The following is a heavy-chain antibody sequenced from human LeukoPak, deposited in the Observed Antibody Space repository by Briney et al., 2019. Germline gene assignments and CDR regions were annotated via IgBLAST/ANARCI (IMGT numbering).Heavy chain of an antibody. V-gene: IGHV1-18*01. CDR2: ISGYNDNA. J-gene: IGHJ4*02. Sequence: ASVKVSCKASGYLFTNYGISWARQAPGQGLEWVGWISGYNDNAHYAQKLQGRVTMTRETSTSTVYMELRSLSSDDTAIYYCARDGNDVMDYWGQGTQVSVSS. D-gene: IGHD1-1*01. CDR3: ARDGNDVMDY. CDR1: GYLFTNYG.